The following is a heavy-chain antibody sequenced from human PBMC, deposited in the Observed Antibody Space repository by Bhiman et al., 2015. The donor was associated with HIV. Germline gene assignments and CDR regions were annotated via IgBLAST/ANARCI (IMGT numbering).Heavy chain of an antibody. CDR2: IKYDGSEK. V-gene: IGHV3-7*01. Sequence: EVQLVESGGGLVQPGESLRLSCAASGFTFSSFWMSWVRQAPGKGLQWVANIKYDGSEKYYVGSVKGRFTVSRDNAKNSLYLQINSLRAEDTAVYYCAREGQYYNFWSGYRYYYGLDVWGQGTTVTVSS. J-gene: IGHJ6*02. D-gene: IGHD3-3*01. CDR1: GFTFSSFW. CDR3: AREGQYYNFWSGYRYYYGLDV.